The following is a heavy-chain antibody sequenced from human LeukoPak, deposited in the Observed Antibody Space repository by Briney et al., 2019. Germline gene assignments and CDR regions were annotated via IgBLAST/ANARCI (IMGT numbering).Heavy chain of an antibody. CDR3: AREYSGYDLGY. Sequence: GGSLRLSCAASGFTFSSYWMHWVRQAPGKGLVWVSRINSDGSSTSYADSVKGRFTISRDNAKNTLYLQMNSLRAEDTAVYYCAREYSGYDLGYWGQGTLVTVSS. CDR2: INSDGSST. V-gene: IGHV3-74*01. CDR1: GFTFSSYW. D-gene: IGHD5-12*01. J-gene: IGHJ4*02.